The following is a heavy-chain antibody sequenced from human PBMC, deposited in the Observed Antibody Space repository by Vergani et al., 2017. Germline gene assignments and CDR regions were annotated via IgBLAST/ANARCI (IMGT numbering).Heavy chain of an antibody. CDR2: INHSGST. J-gene: IGHJ5*02. V-gene: IGHV4-34*01. CDR3: ARGVEENGRFDP. CDR1: GGSFSGYY. D-gene: IGHD1-26*01. Sequence: QVQLQQWGAGLLKPSETLSLTCAVYGGSFSGYYWSWIRQPPGKGLEWIGEINHSGSTNYNPSLKSRVTISVDTSKNQFSLKLSSVTAADTAVYYCARGVEENGRFDPWGQGTLVTVSS.